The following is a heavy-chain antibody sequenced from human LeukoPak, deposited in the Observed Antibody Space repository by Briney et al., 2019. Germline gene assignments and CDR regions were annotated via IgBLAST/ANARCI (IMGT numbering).Heavy chain of an antibody. CDR1: GGSFSGYY. J-gene: IGHJ5*02. D-gene: IGHD5-18*01. CDR3: ARGDDTDTNWFDP. Sequence: PSETLSLTCAVYGGSFSGYYWSWIRQPPGKGLEWIGEINHSGSTNYNPSLKSRVTISVDTSKNQFSLKLSSVTAADTAVYYCARGDDTDTNWFDPWGQGTLVTVSS. CDR2: INHSGST. V-gene: IGHV4-34*01.